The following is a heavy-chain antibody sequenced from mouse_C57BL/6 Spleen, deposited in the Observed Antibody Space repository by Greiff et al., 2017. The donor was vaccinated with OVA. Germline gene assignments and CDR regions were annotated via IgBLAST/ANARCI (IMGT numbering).Heavy chain of an antibody. Sequence: QVQLQQSGAELMKPGASVKLSCKATGYTFTGYWIEWVKQRPGHGLEWIGEILPGSGSTNYNEKFKGKATFTADTSSNTAYMQLSSLTTEDSAIYYCARREAAQATGFAYWGQGTLVTVSA. CDR3: ARREAAQATGFAY. CDR1: GYTFTGYW. D-gene: IGHD3-2*02. CDR2: ILPGSGST. V-gene: IGHV1-9*01. J-gene: IGHJ3*01.